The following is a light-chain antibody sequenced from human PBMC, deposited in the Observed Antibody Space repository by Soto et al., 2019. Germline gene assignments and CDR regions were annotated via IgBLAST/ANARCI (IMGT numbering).Light chain of an antibody. V-gene: IGKV1-5*01. CDR2: DAS. CDR1: QSISSW. Sequence: DIQMTQSPPTLPSSPGDRATITCRASQSISSWLAWYQQKPGKAPKLLIYDASSLESGVPQRFRGSGSGTEFTLTISSLKTEDFSTYYCRQYHSYWTFGQGTKVDI. CDR3: RQYHSYWT. J-gene: IGKJ1*01.